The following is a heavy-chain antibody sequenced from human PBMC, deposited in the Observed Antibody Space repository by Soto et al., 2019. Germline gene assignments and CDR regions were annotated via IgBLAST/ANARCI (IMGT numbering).Heavy chain of an antibody. CDR1: GYTFTSYG. V-gene: IGHV1-18*01. CDR3: AGDLPTIGV. J-gene: IGHJ6*02. Sequence: QVQLVQSGAEVKKPGASVKVSCKASGYTFTSYGISWVRQAPGQGLEWMGWIRAYNGNTNYAQKLQGRVTMTTDTSTRTAYMELRSLRFDGKAVYFCAGDLPTIGVWGQGTTVTVSS. CDR2: IRAYNGNT.